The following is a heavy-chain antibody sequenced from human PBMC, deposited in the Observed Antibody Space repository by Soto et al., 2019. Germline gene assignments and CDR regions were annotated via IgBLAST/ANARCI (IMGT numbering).Heavy chain of an antibody. CDR2: INSDGSST. V-gene: IGHV3-74*01. CDR3: AKDRLAGGFDY. D-gene: IGHD3-16*01. CDR1: GFTFSSYW. J-gene: IGHJ4*02. Sequence: PGGSLRLSCAASGFTFSSYWMHWVRQAPGKGLVWVSRINSDGSSTSYADSVKGRFTISRDNSRNTVYLQMNSLRADDTAVYYCAKDRLAGGFDYWGQGTLVTVSS.